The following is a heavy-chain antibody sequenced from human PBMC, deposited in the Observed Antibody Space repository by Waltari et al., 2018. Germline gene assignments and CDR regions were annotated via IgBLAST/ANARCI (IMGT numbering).Heavy chain of an antibody. D-gene: IGHD6-13*01. V-gene: IGHV3-30*18. Sequence: QVQLVESGGGVVQPGRSLRLSCAASGFTFSAYVRHWVRQAPGKGLEWVAVISYDGSNKYYADSVKGRFTISRDTSKNTLYLQMNSLRAEDTAVYYCAKGSLAVADSLSDYWGQGTLVTVSS. CDR3: AKGSLAVADSLSDY. J-gene: IGHJ4*02. CDR2: ISYDGSNK. CDR1: GFTFSAYV.